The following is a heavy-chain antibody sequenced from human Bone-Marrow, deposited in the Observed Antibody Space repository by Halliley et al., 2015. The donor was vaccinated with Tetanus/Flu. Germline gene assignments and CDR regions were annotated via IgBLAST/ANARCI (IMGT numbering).Heavy chain of an antibody. J-gene: IGHJ4*02. V-gene: IGHV5-51*01. D-gene: IGHD6-19*01. CDR3: ARTYSSGWHSPFDF. Sequence: WIGPFFPDDSDTKYSPSFRGQVTVSVDKSSRTAYLQWRSLKASDSALYYCARTYSSGWHSPFDFWGQGTLVTVSS. CDR2: FFPDDSDT.